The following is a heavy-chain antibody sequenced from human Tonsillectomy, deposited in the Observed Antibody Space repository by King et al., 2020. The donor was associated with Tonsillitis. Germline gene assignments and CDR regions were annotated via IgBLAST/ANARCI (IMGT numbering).Heavy chain of an antibody. CDR1: GYTFTDYY. Sequence: QLVQSGAEVMKPGASVKVSCKASGYTFTDYYMHWVRQAPGQGLEWIGWINPNSGGTNYAQKFQGRLTMTRDTAMRTASMELSSLKSDDTAVYSCARENSSWYGEFDYWGQGTLVTVSP. D-gene: IGHD6-13*01. CDR2: INPNSGGT. V-gene: IGHV1-2*02. CDR3: ARENSSWYGEFDY. J-gene: IGHJ4*02.